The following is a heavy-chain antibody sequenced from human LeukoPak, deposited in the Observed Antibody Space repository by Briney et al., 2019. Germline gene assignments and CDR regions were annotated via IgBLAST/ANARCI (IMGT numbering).Heavy chain of an antibody. D-gene: IGHD3-22*01. CDR2: MNPNTGNT. J-gene: IGHJ5*02. CDR1: GYIFTRYE. CDR3: ARVLYDSSAYTWFDP. Sequence: RASVTVSCMASGYIFTRYEINWVRQATGQGLEWMGSMNPNTGNTAYAQKFQGRVIMTRNTSIPTAYMELSSLRSEDTAVYYCARVLYDSSAYTWFDPWGQGSLVTVSS. V-gene: IGHV1-8*01.